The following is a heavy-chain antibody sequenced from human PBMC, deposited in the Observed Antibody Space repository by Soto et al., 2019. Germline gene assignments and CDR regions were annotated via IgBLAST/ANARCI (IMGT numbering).Heavy chain of an antibody. CDR1: GYSFTDYH. Sequence: ASVKVSCKASGYSFTDYHIHWVRQAPGQGLEWLGRINPKSGGTSTAQKFQGWVTMTTDTSISTASMELTRLTSDDTASYYCARGDSTDCSTGVCSFFYNHDVAVWGQGTTVTVSS. V-gene: IGHV1-2*04. CDR2: INPKSGGT. J-gene: IGHJ6*02. D-gene: IGHD2-8*01. CDR3: ARGDSTDCSTGVCSFFYNHDVAV.